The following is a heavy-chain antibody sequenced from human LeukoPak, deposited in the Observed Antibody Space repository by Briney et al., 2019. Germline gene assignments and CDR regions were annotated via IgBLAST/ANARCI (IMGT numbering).Heavy chain of an antibody. Sequence: GGSLRLSCGVSGFTFNSYSMNWVRQAPGKGLEWVASIIGSGSEMFYADSLKGRFSISRDNSENSLYLQMNSLRVEDTAVYYCAKVQSDIVGAMFFAFDVWGQGTMVSVSS. V-gene: IGHV3-21*06. CDR1: GFTFNSYS. J-gene: IGHJ3*01. CDR2: IIGSGSEM. CDR3: AKVQSDIVGAMFFAFDV. D-gene: IGHD1-26*01.